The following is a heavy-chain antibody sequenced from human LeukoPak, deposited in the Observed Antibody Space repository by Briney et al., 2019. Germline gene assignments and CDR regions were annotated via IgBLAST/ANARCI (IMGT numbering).Heavy chain of an antibody. CDR2: ISWNSGSI. CDR3: EAFDI. Sequence: GGSLRLSCAASGFTFEDYAMYWVRQAPGKGLEWVSGISWNSGSIGYADSVKGRFTISRDNAKNSLYLQMNSLRPEDTALYYCEAFDIWGQGTMVTVSS. J-gene: IGHJ3*02. V-gene: IGHV3-9*01. CDR1: GFTFEDYA.